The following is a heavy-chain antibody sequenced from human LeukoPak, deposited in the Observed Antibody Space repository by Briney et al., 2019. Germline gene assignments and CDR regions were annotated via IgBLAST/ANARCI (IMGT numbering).Heavy chain of an antibody. CDR3: ARDTTPSSSPSGDAFDI. V-gene: IGHV3-48*02. Sequence: PGGSLRLSCAASGFTFSSYSMNWVRQAPGKGLEWVSYISSSSSTIYYADSVKGRFTISRDNANNSLYLQMNILRDEDTAVYYCARDTTPSSSPSGDAFDIWGQGTMVTVSS. D-gene: IGHD6-13*01. CDR1: GFTFSSYS. J-gene: IGHJ3*02. CDR2: ISSSSSTI.